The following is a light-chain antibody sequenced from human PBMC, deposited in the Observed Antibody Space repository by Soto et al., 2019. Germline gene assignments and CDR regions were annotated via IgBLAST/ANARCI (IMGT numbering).Light chain of an antibody. CDR1: QGINNF. V-gene: IGKV1-9*01. CDR2: GAG. J-gene: IGKJ1*01. Sequence: DIQLTQSPSFLSASVGDSVTITCRASQGINNFLAWYQQKPKAAPKLLIYGAGTLQSGVPSRFSGSGSGTECTLTISSLQPEDFATYYCQRLNRFPTWTFGQGTKVELK. CDR3: QRLNRFPTWT.